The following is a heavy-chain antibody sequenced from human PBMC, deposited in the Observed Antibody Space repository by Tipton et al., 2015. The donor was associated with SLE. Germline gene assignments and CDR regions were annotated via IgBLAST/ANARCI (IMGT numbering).Heavy chain of an antibody. D-gene: IGHD5-18*01. CDR3: ARGTWGYSYDDAFDI. CDR1: GGSISSYY. CDR2: IYYSGST. Sequence: TLSLTCTVSGGSISSYYWSWIRQPPGKGLEWIGYIYYSGSTNYNPSLKSRVTISVDTSKNQFSLKLSSVTAADTAVYYCARGTWGYSYDDAFDIWGQGTMVTVSS. J-gene: IGHJ3*02. V-gene: IGHV4-59*01.